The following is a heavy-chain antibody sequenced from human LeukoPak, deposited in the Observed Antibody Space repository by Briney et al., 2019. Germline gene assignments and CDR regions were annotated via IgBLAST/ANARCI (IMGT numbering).Heavy chain of an antibody. CDR2: MTPNSGNT. Sequence: ASVKVSCKASGYTFTNYAMNWVRQAPGQGLEWMGWMTPNSGNTGFAQKFQGRATLARNISISTAYMELSSLTSDDTAVYYCTRGLGYSYGGWFDSWGQGTLVTVSS. V-gene: IGHV1-8*01. J-gene: IGHJ5*01. D-gene: IGHD5-18*01. CDR1: GYTFTNYA. CDR3: TRGLGYSYGGWFDS.